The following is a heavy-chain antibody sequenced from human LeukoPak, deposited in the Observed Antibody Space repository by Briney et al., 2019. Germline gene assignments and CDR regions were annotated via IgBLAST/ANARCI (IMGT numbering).Heavy chain of an antibody. CDR2: IKSKTDGGTT. Sequence: GGSLRLSCAASGFTFSNAWMSWVRQAPGKGLEWVGRIKSKTDGGTTDYAAPVKGRFTISRDDSKNTLYLQMNSLKTEDTAVYYCTTPIRNDVDFDYWGQGTLVTVSS. CDR3: TTPIRNDVDFDY. CDR1: GFTFSNAW. D-gene: IGHD1-1*01. V-gene: IGHV3-15*01. J-gene: IGHJ4*02.